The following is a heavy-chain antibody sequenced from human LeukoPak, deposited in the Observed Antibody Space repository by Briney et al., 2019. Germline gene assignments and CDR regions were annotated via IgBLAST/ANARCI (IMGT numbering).Heavy chain of an antibody. Sequence: SVKVSCKASGGTFSSYAISWARQAPGQGLEWMGGIIPIFGTANYAQKFQGRVTITADKSTSTAYMELSSLRSEDTAVYYCASNLGYCSGGSCYSEFDYWGQGTLVTVSS. J-gene: IGHJ4*02. D-gene: IGHD2-15*01. V-gene: IGHV1-69*06. CDR3: ASNLGYCSGGSCYSEFDY. CDR2: IIPIFGTA. CDR1: GGTFSSYA.